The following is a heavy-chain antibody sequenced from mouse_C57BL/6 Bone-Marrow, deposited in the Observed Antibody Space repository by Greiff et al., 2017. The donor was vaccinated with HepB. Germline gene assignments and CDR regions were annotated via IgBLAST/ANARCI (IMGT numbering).Heavy chain of an antibody. Sequence: EVMLVESGGGLVQPGGSMKLSCVASGFTFSNYWMNWVRQSPEKGLEWVAQIRLKSDNYATHYAESVKGRFTISRDDSKSSVYLQMNNLRAEDTGIYYCTGPIHYYGSRPPFAYWGQGTLVTVSA. CDR2: IRLKSDNYAT. J-gene: IGHJ3*01. CDR1: GFTFSNYW. V-gene: IGHV6-3*01. D-gene: IGHD1-1*01. CDR3: TGPIHYYGSRPPFAY.